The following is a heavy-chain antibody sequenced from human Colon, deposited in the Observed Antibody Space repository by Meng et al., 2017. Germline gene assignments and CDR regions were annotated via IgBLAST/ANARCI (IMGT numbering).Heavy chain of an antibody. D-gene: IGHD2-2*01. V-gene: IGHV4-30-4*01. J-gene: IGHJ4*02. CDR1: GVSINSADYY. CDR2: IHSSGNT. CDR3: ARNPVIPDARTFDF. Sequence: QVQRQESGPGVVKRSQTLSLTCTLSGVSINSADYYCNWIRQSPGKGLEWLGYIHSSGNTYYTPSLKSRLTMSLDTSKNQFSLRLTSVTAADTAVYYCARNPVIPDARTFDFWGQGALVTVSS.